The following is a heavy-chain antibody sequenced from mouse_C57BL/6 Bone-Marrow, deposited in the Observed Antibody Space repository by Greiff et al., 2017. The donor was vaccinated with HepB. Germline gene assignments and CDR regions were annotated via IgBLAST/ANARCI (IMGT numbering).Heavy chain of an antibody. Sequence: EVMLVESGGGLVQPGGSLKLSCAASGFTFSDYGMAWVRQAPRKGPEWVAFISNLAYSIYYADTLTGRFTISRENAKNTLYLEMSSLRSEDTAMYYCARHYYRYFDVWGTGTTVTVSS. CDR2: ISNLAYSI. CDR1: GFTFSDYG. CDR3: ARHYYRYFDV. V-gene: IGHV5-15*01. J-gene: IGHJ1*03.